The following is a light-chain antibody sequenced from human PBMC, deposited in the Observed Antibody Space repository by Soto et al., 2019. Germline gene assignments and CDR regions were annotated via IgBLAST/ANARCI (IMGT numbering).Light chain of an antibody. CDR1: SSDVGAYNY. Sequence: QSVLTQPASVSGSPGQSITISCTGTSSDVGAYNYVSWYQQHPGKAPKLMIYDVSNRPSGVSDRFSGSKSGNTASLTISGLQAEDEAAYYCSSYTSSNTLVFGGGTQLTVL. CDR3: SSYTSSNTLV. CDR2: DVS. V-gene: IGLV2-14*03. J-gene: IGLJ2*01.